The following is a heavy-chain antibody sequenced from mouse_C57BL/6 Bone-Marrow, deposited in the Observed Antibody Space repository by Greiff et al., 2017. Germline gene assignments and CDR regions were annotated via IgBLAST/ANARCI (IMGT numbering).Heavy chain of an antibody. CDR3: ARLYYDYDELAY. CDR2: INPSSGYT. D-gene: IGHD2-4*01. CDR1: GYTFTSYT. V-gene: IGHV1-4*01. Sequence: VQLQESGAELARPGASVKMSCKASGYTFTSYTMHWVKQRRGQGLEWIGYINPSSGYTKSNQKLKDKATLTADKSSRTAYMQLSSLPSEDSAYYYCARLYYDYDELAYWGQGTLVTVSA. J-gene: IGHJ3*01.